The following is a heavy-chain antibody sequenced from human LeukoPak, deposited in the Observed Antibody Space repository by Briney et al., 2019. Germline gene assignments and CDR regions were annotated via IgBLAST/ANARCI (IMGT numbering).Heavy chain of an antibody. D-gene: IGHD3-22*01. J-gene: IGHJ4*02. Sequence: GGSLRLSCAASGFTFSSYAMSWVRQAPGKGLEWVSAISGSGGSTYYADSVKGRFTISRDNSKNTLYLQMNSLRAEDTAVYYCAKDVDYYDSSGYFDYWGQGTLVTVSS. CDR2: ISGSGGST. CDR1: GFTFSSYA. V-gene: IGHV3-23*01. CDR3: AKDVDYYDSSGYFDY.